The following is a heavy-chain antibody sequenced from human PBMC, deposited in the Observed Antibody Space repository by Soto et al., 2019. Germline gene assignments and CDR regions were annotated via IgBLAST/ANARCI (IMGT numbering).Heavy chain of an antibody. CDR1: GFTFDDYA. D-gene: IGHD3-3*01. V-gene: IGHV3-9*01. CDR3: AKGGHYDFWSGRTFDY. CDR2: ISWNSGSI. Sequence: HPGGSLRLSCAASGFTFDDYAMHWVRQAPGKGLEWVSGISWNSGSIGYADSVKGRFTISRDNAKNSLYLQMNSLRDEDTALYYCAKGGHYDFWSGRTFDYWGQGTLVTVSS. J-gene: IGHJ4*02.